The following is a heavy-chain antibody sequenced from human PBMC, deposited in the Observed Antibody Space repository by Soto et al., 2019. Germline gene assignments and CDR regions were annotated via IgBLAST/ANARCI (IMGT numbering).Heavy chain of an antibody. J-gene: IGHJ3*02. V-gene: IGHV4-39*01. CDR2: IYYSAST. Sequence: QLQLQESGPGLVKPSETLSLTCTVSGGSISSSSYYWGWIRQPPGKGLEWIGTIYYSASTYYNPSLKSRVTISIDTSNNQCSLKLGSVTAADTAVYYCARHPGAPQDFDIWGQGTMVTVSS. CDR3: ARHPGAPQDFDI. CDR1: GGSISSSSYY.